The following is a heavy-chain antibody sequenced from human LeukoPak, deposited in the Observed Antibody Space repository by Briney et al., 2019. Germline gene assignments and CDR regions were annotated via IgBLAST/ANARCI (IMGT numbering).Heavy chain of an antibody. CDR3: ARSVPLRYGWFDP. CDR1: GGTFSSYA. V-gene: IGHV1-69*04. CDR2: IIPILGIA. J-gene: IGHJ5*02. Sequence: GSSVKGSCKASGGTFSSYAISWVRQAPGQGLEWMGRIIPILGIANYAQKFQGRVTITADKSTSTAYMELSSLRSEDTAVYYCARSVPLRYGWFDPWGQGTLVTVSS. D-gene: IGHD3-9*01.